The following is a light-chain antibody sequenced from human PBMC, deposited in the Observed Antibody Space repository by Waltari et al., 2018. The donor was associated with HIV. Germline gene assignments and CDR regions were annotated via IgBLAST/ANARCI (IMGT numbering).Light chain of an antibody. CDR3: QQSYSTLMYT. V-gene: IGKV1-39*01. Sequence: DIQMTQSPSSLSAFVGDRVTITSRANQSISTYLNWYQEKPGKAPNLLIYGASRLHSWVPSRFSGSGSGTEFTLTISSLQLEDFATYYCQQSYSTLMYTFGQGTKLEIK. CDR2: GAS. J-gene: IGKJ2*01. CDR1: QSISTY.